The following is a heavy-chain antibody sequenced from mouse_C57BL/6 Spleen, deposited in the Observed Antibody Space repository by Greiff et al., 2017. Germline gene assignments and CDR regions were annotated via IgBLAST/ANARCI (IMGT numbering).Heavy chain of an antibody. CDR2: ISDGGSYT. CDR3: ARGSNYSFDY. J-gene: IGHJ2*01. CDR1: GFTFSSYA. D-gene: IGHD2-5*01. V-gene: IGHV5-4*01. Sequence: EVQLVESGGGLVKPGGSLKLSCAASGFTFSSYAMSWVRQTPEKRLEWVATISDGGSYTYYPDNVTGRFTISRDNDKNNLYLQMSHMKSEDTAMYYGARGSNYSFDYWGQGTTLTVSS.